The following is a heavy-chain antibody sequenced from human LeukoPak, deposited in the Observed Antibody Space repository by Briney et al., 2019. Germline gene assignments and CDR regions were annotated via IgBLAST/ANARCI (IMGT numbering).Heavy chain of an antibody. CDR2: ISGSGGST. Sequence: GGSLRLSCAVSGFTFSSYAMSWVRQAPGKGLEWVSAISGSGGSTYYADSVKGRFTISRDNSKNTLYLQMNSLRAEDTAVYYCAKSVMITFGGVIGAFDIWGQGTMVTVSS. D-gene: IGHD3-16*02. CDR3: AKSVMITFGGVIGAFDI. V-gene: IGHV3-23*01. CDR1: GFTFSSYA. J-gene: IGHJ3*02.